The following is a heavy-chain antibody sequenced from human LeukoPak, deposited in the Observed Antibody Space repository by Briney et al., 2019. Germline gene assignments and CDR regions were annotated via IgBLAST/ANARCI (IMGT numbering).Heavy chain of an antibody. V-gene: IGHV3-23*01. CDR3: ARDRIRGDY. D-gene: IGHD1-14*01. CDR1: GFTFSSYA. J-gene: IGHJ4*02. CDR2: ISGSGGST. Sequence: AGGSLRLSCAASGFTFSSYAVSWVRQAPGKGLEWVSAISGSGGSTYYADSVKGRFTTSRDNAKNTLYLQVNSLRAEDTAVYYCARDRIRGDYWGQGTLVTVSS.